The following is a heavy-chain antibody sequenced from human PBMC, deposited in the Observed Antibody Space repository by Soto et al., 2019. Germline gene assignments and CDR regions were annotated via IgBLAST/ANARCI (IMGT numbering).Heavy chain of an antibody. CDR2: IYYSGST. D-gene: IGHD3-3*02. CDR3: ARTISIEYYGMDV. CDR1: GGSISSSSYY. Sequence: SETLSLTCTVSGGSISSSSYYWGWIRQPPGKGLEWIGSIYYSGSTYYNPSLKSRVTISVGTSKNQFSLKLSSVTAADTAVYYCARTISIEYYGMDVWGQGTTVTVSS. J-gene: IGHJ6*02. V-gene: IGHV4-39*01.